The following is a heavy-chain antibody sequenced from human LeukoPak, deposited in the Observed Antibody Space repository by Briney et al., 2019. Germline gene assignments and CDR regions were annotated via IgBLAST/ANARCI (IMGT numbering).Heavy chain of an antibody. V-gene: IGHV3-23*01. Sequence: GGSRRLACVVSGFTFSESWMSWVRRAPGKGLEWVSGISGSGGSTSYADAMKGRFTIFRDHSKNTLYLQMNSLRAEDTAVYHCATGWPPASWARGTLVTVSS. D-gene: IGHD2-15*01. J-gene: IGHJ5*02. CDR2: ISGSGGST. CDR1: GFTFSESW. CDR3: ATGWPPAS.